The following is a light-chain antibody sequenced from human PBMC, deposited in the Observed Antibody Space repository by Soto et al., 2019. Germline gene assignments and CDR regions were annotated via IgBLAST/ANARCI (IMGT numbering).Light chain of an antibody. J-gene: IGLJ1*01. CDR1: SGNVGGGFD. CDR2: DNN. CDR3: QSSDSSPNGFV. V-gene: IGLV1-40*01. Sequence: QSVLTQPPSVSGAPGQRVTISCTGSSGNVGGGFDVHWYQQLPGTAPNLLISDNNDRPSGVPYRLSGSKSGTTASLVITGLHAEDEADYYCQSSDSSPNGFVFGTGTKVTVL.